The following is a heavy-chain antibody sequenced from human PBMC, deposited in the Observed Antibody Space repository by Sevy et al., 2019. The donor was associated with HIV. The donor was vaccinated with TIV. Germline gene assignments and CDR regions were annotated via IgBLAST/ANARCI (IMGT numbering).Heavy chain of an antibody. J-gene: IGHJ4*02. D-gene: IGHD2-8*01. CDR2: LSFGCGEI. Sequence: GALRLSCAASGFTFSKYSMSWVRQPPGKGLEWVSTLSFGCGEINYADSVKGRFTISRDNSRSSVYLQMNNLRPEDTAVYYCAREGCTKPHDYWGQGTLVTVSS. V-gene: IGHV3-23*01. CDR1: GFTFSKYS. CDR3: AREGCTKPHDY.